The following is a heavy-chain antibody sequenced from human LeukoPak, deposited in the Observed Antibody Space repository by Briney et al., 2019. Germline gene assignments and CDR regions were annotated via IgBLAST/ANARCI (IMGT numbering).Heavy chain of an antibody. CDR3: ARVLGAGSYYWFDP. CDR2: IIPIFGTA. V-gene: IGHV1-69*06. CDR1: XGTFSIYA. J-gene: IGHJ5*02. Sequence: SFTGSXGTFSIYAISWVGQAPGQGVEWMGGIIPIFGTANYKQKFQGRVTITADKSTSTAYMELSSLTSEDTAVYYCARVLGAGSYYWFDPWGQGTLVTVSS. D-gene: IGHD3-10*01.